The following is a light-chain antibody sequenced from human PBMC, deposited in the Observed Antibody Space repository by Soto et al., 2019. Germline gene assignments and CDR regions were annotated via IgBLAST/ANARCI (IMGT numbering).Light chain of an antibody. V-gene: IGKV3-15*01. CDR2: GAS. CDR1: QSVSSN. J-gene: IGKJ3*01. Sequence: EIVMTQSPATLSVSPGERATLSCRASQSVSSNLAWYQQKRGQATRLLIYGASTRATGIPARFSGSGSGTECTRTISSLQSEDCAVYYCQQYDNWPFTFGPGTKVDIK. CDR3: QQYDNWPFT.